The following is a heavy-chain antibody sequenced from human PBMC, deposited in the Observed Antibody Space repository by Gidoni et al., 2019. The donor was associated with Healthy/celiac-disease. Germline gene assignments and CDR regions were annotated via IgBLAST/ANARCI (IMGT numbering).Heavy chain of an antibody. CDR2: ISGSGGST. Sequence: EVQLLESGGGLVQPGGSLRLSCAASGFTFSSYAMSWVRQAPGKRLEWVSAISGSGGSTYYADSVKGRFTISRDNSKNTLYLQMNSLRAEDTAVYYCAKVGCSSTSCSYFDYWGQGTLVTVSS. CDR3: AKVGCSSTSCSYFDY. D-gene: IGHD2-2*01. CDR1: GFTFSSYA. J-gene: IGHJ4*02. V-gene: IGHV3-23*01.